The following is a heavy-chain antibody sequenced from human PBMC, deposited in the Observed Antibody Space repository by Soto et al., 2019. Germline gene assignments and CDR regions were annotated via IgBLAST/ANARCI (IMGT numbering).Heavy chain of an antibody. CDR3: TIVRVADSALDH. D-gene: IGHD3-10*02. J-gene: IGHJ1*01. CDR2: MSYDGSDT. Sequence: AXGSRRLSCVGSGFIFSNNGRHWVRQTPGKGLEWVAFMSYDGSDTFYADSVKGRFTISRDNSKNTLFLHMSNLRAEDTAMYYCTIVRVADSALDHWGQGTLVTVSS. CDR1: GFIFSNNG. V-gene: IGHV3-30*02.